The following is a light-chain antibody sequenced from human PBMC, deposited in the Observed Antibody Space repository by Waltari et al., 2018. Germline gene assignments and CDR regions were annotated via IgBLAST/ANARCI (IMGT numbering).Light chain of an antibody. CDR3: QHYDSYSAT. CDR1: QSSPRW. J-gene: IGKJ3*01. Sequence: DIQMTQSPSTLSASVGDRVTITCRASQSSPRWMAWYQQKPGKAPKLLTYKASILESGVPSRFSGGGSGTEFTLTISSLQPDDFATYYCQHYDSYSATFGRGTKIEIK. CDR2: KAS. V-gene: IGKV1-5*03.